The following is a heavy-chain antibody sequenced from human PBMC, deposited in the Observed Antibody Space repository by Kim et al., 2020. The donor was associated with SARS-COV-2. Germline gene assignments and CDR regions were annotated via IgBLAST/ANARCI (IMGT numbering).Heavy chain of an antibody. CDR1: GGSISSGGYY. Sequence: SETLSLTCTVSGGSISSGGYYWSWIRQHPGKGLEWIGYIYYSGSTYYNPSLKSRVTISVDTSKNQFSLKLSSVTAAATAVYYCARGKAESDGYINWYFDLWGRGTLVTVSS. J-gene: IGHJ2*01. CDR2: IYYSGST. V-gene: IGHV4-31*03. CDR3: ARGKAESDGYINWYFDL. D-gene: IGHD5-12*01.